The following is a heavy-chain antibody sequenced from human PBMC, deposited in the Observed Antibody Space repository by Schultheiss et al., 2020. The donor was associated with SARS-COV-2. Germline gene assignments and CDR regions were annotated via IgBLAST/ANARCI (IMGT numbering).Heavy chain of an antibody. V-gene: IGHV3-30*02. Sequence: GGSLRLSCAASGFTFSSYGMHWVRQAPGKGLEWVAVIWYDGSNKYYADSVKGRFTISRDNSKNTLYLQMNSLRAEDTAVYYCANLVVVAAHYYFDYWGQGTLVTVSS. D-gene: IGHD2-15*01. CDR1: GFTFSSYG. J-gene: IGHJ4*02. CDR3: ANLVVVAAHYYFDY. CDR2: IWYDGSNK.